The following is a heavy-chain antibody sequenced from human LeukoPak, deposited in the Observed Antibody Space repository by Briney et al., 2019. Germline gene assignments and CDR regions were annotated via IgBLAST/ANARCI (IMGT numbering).Heavy chain of an antibody. V-gene: IGHV3-33*01. J-gene: IGHJ4*02. Sequence: GGSLRLSCAASGFTFSSYGMHWVRQAPGKGLEWVAVIWYDGSNKYYADSVKGRFTISRDNSKNTLYLQMNSLRAEDTAVYYCARDSRRVGATGGSDYWGQGTLVTVSS. CDR2: IWYDGSNK. D-gene: IGHD1-26*01. CDR3: ARDSRRVGATGGSDY. CDR1: GFTFSSYG.